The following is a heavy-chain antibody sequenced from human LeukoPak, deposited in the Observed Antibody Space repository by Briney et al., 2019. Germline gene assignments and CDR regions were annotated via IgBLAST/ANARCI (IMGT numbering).Heavy chain of an antibody. CDR1: GYSFTNYW. CDR3: ARRFGTKWEPVPFDQ. CDR2: IYLGDSDT. J-gene: IGHJ4*02. D-gene: IGHD1-26*01. Sequence: GESLKISFKGSGYSFTNYWIGWVRPRPGKGLEWMGIIYLGDSDTRYSPSFQGQVSISADTSISTAYLQWSSLKASDSAIYYCARRFGTKWEPVPFDQWGQGTLVTVTS. V-gene: IGHV5-51*01.